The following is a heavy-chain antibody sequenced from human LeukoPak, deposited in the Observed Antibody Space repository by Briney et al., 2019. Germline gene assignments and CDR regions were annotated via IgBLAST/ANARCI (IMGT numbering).Heavy chain of an antibody. CDR1: GGSISSYY. J-gene: IGHJ4*02. CDR3: ARQRGSDY. Sequence: PSETLSLTCTVSGGSISSYYWSWIRQPPGKGLEWIGEINHSGSTNYNPSLKSRVTISVDASKNQFSLKLSSVTAADTAVYYCARQRGSDYWGQGTLVTVSS. D-gene: IGHD3-16*01. V-gene: IGHV4-34*01. CDR2: INHSGST.